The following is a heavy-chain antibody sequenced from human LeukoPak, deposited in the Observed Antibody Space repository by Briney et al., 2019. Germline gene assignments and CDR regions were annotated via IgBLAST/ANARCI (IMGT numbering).Heavy chain of an antibody. V-gene: IGHV1-8*03. CDR1: GYTFTSYD. D-gene: IGHD3-3*01. CDR2: MNPNSGNT. J-gene: IGHJ3*02. CDR3: ERAGSITIFGVVIMAAFDI. Sequence: GASVKVSCKASGYTFTSYDINWVRQAPGQGLEWMGLMNPNSGNTGYAQKFHGRVTITRNTSISTAYMELSSLRSEDTAVYYCERAGSITIFGVVIMAAFDIWGQGTMVTVSS.